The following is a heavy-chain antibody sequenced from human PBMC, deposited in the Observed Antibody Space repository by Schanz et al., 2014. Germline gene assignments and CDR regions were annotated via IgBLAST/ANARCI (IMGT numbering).Heavy chain of an antibody. Sequence: QVQLVQSGADVKKPGASVKVSCKASGYTFTSYGVSWVRQAPGQGLEWMGWISVYNGKTNYAQKFQGRVTMTTDTSTSTAYMELRSLRSDDTAVYYCGRGGRWLQSDAFDIWGQGTMVTVSS. V-gene: IGHV1-18*04. J-gene: IGHJ3*02. CDR2: ISVYNGKT. D-gene: IGHD3-16*01. CDR1: GYTFTSYG. CDR3: GRGGRWLQSDAFDI.